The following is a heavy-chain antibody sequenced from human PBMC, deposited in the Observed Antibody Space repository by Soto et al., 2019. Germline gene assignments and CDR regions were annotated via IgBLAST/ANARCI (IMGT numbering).Heavy chain of an antibody. CDR3: ARGVYCSGGSCYPRHFY. J-gene: IGHJ4*02. CDR1: GYTFTSYD. D-gene: IGHD2-15*01. Sequence: ASVKVSCKAAGYTFTSYDINWVRQATGQGLEWMGWMNPNSGNTGYAQKFQGRVTMTRNTSISTAYMELSSLRSEDTAVYYCARGVYCSGGSCYPRHFYWGQGTLVTV. V-gene: IGHV1-8*01. CDR2: MNPNSGNT.